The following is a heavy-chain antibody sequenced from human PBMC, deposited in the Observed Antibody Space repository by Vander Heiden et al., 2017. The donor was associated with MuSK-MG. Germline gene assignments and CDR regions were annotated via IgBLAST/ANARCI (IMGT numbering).Heavy chain of an antibody. CDR2: ISAYNGNT. CDR1: GYTFTSYG. J-gene: IGHJ5*02. V-gene: IGHV1-18*01. D-gene: IGHD2-15*01. CDR3: ARDLFEVVVAATWGLEVDP. Sequence: QVQLVQSGAEVKKPGASVKVSCKASGYTFTSYGISWWRQAPGQGREWMGWISAYNGNTNYAQKLQCRVTMTTDTSTSTAYMELRSLRSDDTAVYYCARDLFEVVVAATWGLEVDPWGQGTLVTVSS.